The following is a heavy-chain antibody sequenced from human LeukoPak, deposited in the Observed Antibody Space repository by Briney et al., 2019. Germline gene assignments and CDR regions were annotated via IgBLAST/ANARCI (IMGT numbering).Heavy chain of an antibody. J-gene: IGHJ6*03. D-gene: IGHD3-10*01. Sequence: SETLSLTCTVSGGSISSYYWCWIRQPPAKGLEWVGYIYYSGSTTYNPSLKSRVTISVDTSKNQFSLNLSSVTAADTAVYYCARDRASITMVRGEPYDYYYYMDVWGKGTTVTVSS. CDR2: IYYSGST. CDR3: ARDRASITMVRGEPYDYYYYMDV. CDR1: GGSISSYY. V-gene: IGHV4-59*01.